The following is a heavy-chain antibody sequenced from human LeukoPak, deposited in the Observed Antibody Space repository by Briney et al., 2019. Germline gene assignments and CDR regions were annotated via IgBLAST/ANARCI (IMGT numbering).Heavy chain of an antibody. Sequence: PSETLSLTCTVSGGSISTSNYYWGWIRQPPGKGLEWTGSIYSTGSTYYNPSLKSRVTISLDTSKNQFSLRLNSVTAADTAVYYCVRSKWSSYNWFDPWCQGTLVTVSS. CDR3: VRSKWSSYNWFDP. D-gene: IGHD2-15*01. CDR2: IYSTGST. V-gene: IGHV4-39*07. J-gene: IGHJ5*02. CDR1: GGSISTSNYY.